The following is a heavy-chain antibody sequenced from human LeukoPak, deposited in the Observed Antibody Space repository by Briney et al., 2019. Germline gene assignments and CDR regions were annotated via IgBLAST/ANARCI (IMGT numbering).Heavy chain of an antibody. V-gene: IGHV1-18*01. D-gene: IGHD1-7*01. CDR1: GYTFTNYG. CDR3: ARDQGGNWNSNFDY. CDR2: ISAYNGNT. J-gene: IGHJ4*02. Sequence: GASVKVSCKASGYTFTNYGINWVRQAPGQGLEWMGWISAYNGNTNYAQKPQGRVTVTTDTSTSTAYMELRSLRSDDAAVYYCARDQGGNWNSNFDYWGQGTLVTVSS.